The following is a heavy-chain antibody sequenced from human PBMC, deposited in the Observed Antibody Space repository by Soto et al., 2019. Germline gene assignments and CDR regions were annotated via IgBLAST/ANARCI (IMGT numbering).Heavy chain of an antibody. CDR2: IIPILGIA. V-gene: IGHV1-69*08. J-gene: IGHJ4*02. CDR1: GGTFSSYT. Sequence: QVQLVQSGAEVKKPGSSVKVSCKASGGTFSSYTISWVRQAPGQGLEWMGRIIPILGIANYAQKFQGRVTITADKSTSTAYMELSSLRSEDTAVYYCARDCTFSGGGCYWGQGTLVTVSS. CDR3: ARDCTFSGGGCY. D-gene: IGHD2-15*01.